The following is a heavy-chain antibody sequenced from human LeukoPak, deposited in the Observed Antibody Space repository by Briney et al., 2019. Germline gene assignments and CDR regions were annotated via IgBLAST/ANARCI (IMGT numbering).Heavy chain of an antibody. D-gene: IGHD2-21*01. V-gene: IGHV4-34*01. CDR2: INHSGST. Sequence: SETLSLTCAVYGGSFSGYYWSWIRQPPGKGLEWIGEINHSGSTNYNPSLKSRVTISVDTSKNQFSLKLSSVTAADTAVYYCARERDDPIPYGMDVWGQGTTVTVSS. J-gene: IGHJ6*02. CDR3: ARERDDPIPYGMDV. CDR1: GGSFSGYY.